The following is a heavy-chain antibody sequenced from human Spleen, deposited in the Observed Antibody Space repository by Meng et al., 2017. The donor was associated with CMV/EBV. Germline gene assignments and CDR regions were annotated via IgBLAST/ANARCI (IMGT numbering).Heavy chain of an antibody. D-gene: IGHD5/OR15-5a*01. J-gene: IGHJ2*01. CDR2: ISSSSSYI. CDR1: GFTFSSYS. CDR3: ARGESTVSTWYFDL. V-gene: IGHV3-21*04. Sequence: GGSLRLSCAASGFTFSSYSMNWVRQAPGKGLEWVSSISSSSSYIYYADSVKGRFTISRDNAKNSLYLQLNSLRAEDTAVYYCARGESTVSTWYFDLWGRGTQVTVSS.